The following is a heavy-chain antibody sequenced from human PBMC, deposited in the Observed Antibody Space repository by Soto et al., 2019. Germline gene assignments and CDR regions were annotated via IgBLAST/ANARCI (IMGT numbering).Heavy chain of an antibody. V-gene: IGHV3-23*01. CDR1: GFTFSSYA. J-gene: IGHJ3*02. D-gene: IGHD1-26*01. CDR2: ISGSGGST. CDR3: AKGGTWELYRGGAFDI. Sequence: GGSLRLSCAASGFTFSSYAMSWVRQAPGKGLEWVSAISGSGGSTYYADSVKGRFTISRDNSKNTLYLQMNSLRAEDTAVYYCAKGGTWELYRGGAFDIWGQGTMVTVSS.